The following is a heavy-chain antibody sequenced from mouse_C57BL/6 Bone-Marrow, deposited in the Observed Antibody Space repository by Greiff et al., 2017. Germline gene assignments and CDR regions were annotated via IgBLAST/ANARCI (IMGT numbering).Heavy chain of an antibody. V-gene: IGHV1-37*01. Sequence: EVKLKESGPELVKPGASVKISCTASGYSFTGYFMNWVKQSHGKSLEWIGRINPYNGDTFYNQKFKGKATLTVAKSSSTAHMELLSLTSEDFAVYYCARGRYYYGSYYFDYWGQGTTLTVSS. CDR2: INPYNGDT. CDR1: GYSFTGYF. D-gene: IGHD1-1*01. J-gene: IGHJ2*01. CDR3: ARGRYYYGSYYFDY.